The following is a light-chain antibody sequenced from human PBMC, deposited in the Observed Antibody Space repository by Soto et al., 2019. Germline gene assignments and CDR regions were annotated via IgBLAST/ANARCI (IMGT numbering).Light chain of an antibody. J-gene: IGLJ3*02. Sequence: QAVVTQPPSVSGAPGQRVTISCTGSSSNIGAGYAVHWYQQLPGTAPKLLIYANSNRPSGVPDRFSGSTSGTSASLAITGLQAEDEADYYCQSYDSSLSGWVFGGGTKLTVL. CDR2: ANS. CDR1: SSNIGAGYA. CDR3: QSYDSSLSGWV. V-gene: IGLV1-40*01.